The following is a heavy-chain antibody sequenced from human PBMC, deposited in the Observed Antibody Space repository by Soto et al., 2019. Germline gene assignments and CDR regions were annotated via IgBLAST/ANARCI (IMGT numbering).Heavy chain of an antibody. D-gene: IGHD4-17*01. Sequence: SKTLSLTCTVSGGSVSSGSYYWSWIRQPPGKGLEWIGYIYYSGSTNYNPSLKSRVTISVDTSKNQFSLKLSTVTAADTAVYYCARDPLYGEDAFDIWGQGTMVTVSS. CDR3: ARDPLYGEDAFDI. J-gene: IGHJ3*02. CDR1: GGSVSSGSYY. V-gene: IGHV4-61*01. CDR2: IYYSGST.